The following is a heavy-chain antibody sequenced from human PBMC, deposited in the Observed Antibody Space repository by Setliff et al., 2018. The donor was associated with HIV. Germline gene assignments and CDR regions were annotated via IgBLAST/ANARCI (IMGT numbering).Heavy chain of an antibody. Sequence: ASVKVSCKASGYIFNNYGISWVRQAPGQGLEWMGWISAYNGNVKFAQTVQGRLTMTTDTSTNTAYMELGSLTSDDTAVYYCARSSSGDYWGQGTRVTAPQ. V-gene: IGHV1-18*01. CDR1: GYIFNNYG. D-gene: IGHD3-10*01. J-gene: IGHJ4*02. CDR2: ISAYNGNV. CDR3: ARSSSGDY.